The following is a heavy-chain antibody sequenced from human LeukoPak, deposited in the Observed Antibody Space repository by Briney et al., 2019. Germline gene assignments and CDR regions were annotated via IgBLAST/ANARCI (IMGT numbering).Heavy chain of an antibody. CDR3: AKVGRDLVLWFGESTTYYFDY. J-gene: IGHJ4*02. D-gene: IGHD3-10*01. CDR1: GFTLSSYA. CDR2: ISGSGGST. Sequence: GGSLRLSCAASGFTLSSYAMIWLRQAPGKGLEWVSAISGSGGSTYYADSVKGRFTISRDNSKNTLYLQMNSLRAEDTAVYYCAKVGRDLVLWFGESTTYYFDYWGQGTLVTVSS. V-gene: IGHV3-23*01.